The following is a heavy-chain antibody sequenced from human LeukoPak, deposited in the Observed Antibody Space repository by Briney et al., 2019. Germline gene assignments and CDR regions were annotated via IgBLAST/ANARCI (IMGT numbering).Heavy chain of an antibody. J-gene: IGHJ4*02. D-gene: IGHD3-16*01. CDR2: MNPNSGNT. CDR3: ARVRYRLAETYIDY. Sequence: ASVKVSCKASGYTFTSYDINWARQATGQGPEWMGWMNPNSGNTGYAQKLQGRVTMTTDTSTSTAYMELSRLRSDDTAVYYCARVRYRLAETYIDYWGQGTLVTVSS. V-gene: IGHV1-8*02. CDR1: GYTFTSYD.